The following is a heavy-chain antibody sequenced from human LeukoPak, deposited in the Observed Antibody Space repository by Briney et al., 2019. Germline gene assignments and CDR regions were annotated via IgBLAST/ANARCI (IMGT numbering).Heavy chain of an antibody. V-gene: IGHV1-8*01. Sequence: GASVKVSCKASGYIFTSYDINWVRQATGQGLEWMGWMNPNSGNTGYAQKFQGRVTMTRNTSISTAYMELSSLRSEDTAVYYCARGKGTQVGAAFYYYYMDVWGKGTTVTVSS. CDR3: ARGKGTQVGAAFYYYYMDV. CDR1: GYIFTSYD. J-gene: IGHJ6*03. D-gene: IGHD1-26*01. CDR2: MNPNSGNT.